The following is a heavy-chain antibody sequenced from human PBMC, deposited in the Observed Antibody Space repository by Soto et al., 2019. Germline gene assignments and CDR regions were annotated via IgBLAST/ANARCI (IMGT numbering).Heavy chain of an antibody. CDR3: ARGYYDSSGPVDY. Sequence: PSETLALTCTVSGGSISSGDYYWSWIRQPPGKGLEWIGYSYYSGSTYYNPSLKSRVTISLDTSKNQFCLKLSSVTAADTAVYYCARGYYDSSGPVDYSGPGTLVTVSS. CDR2: SYYSGST. J-gene: IGHJ4*02. D-gene: IGHD3-22*01. CDR1: GGSISSGDYY. V-gene: IGHV4-30-4*01.